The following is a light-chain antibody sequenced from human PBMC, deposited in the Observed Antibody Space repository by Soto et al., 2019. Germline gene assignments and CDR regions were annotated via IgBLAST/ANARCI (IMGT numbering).Light chain of an antibody. Sequence: ALVADRHPVSFLASQGIRNDLGWYQQKPGKAPKRLIYAASSLQIGVPSRFSGSGSGTDFTLTISRLEPEDFAMYYCQQYGYLATFGGRSKADIK. CDR2: AAS. CDR3: QQYGYLAT. V-gene: IGKV1-17*01. CDR1: QGIRND. J-gene: IGKJ4*02.